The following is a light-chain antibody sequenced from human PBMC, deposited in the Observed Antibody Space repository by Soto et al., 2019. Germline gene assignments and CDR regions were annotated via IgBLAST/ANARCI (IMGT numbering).Light chain of an antibody. Sequence: YELTQPPSVSAAPGQTARITCGGDGIGSKSVHWYQQKPGQAPVLVVYEDRARPSGIPERISGSNSGTTATLTISRVEDGDEADYYCQVWDSSNYHYVFGSGTKVTVL. CDR2: EDR. J-gene: IGLJ1*01. V-gene: IGLV3-21*02. CDR3: QVWDSSNYHYV. CDR1: GIGSKS.